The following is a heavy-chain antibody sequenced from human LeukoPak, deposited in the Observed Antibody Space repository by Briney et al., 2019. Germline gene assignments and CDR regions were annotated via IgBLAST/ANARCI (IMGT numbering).Heavy chain of an antibody. CDR2: ISSSGSTI. D-gene: IGHD3-22*01. CDR3: AREIVYFDKSYFDY. V-gene: IGHV3-48*03. J-gene: IGHJ4*02. CDR1: GFTFSSYE. Sequence: GGSLRLSCAASGFTFSSYEMNWVRQAPGKGLEWVSYISSSGSTIYYADSVKGRFTISRDNAKNSLYLQMNSLRAEDTAVYYCAREIVYFDKSYFDYWGQGSLVTVSS.